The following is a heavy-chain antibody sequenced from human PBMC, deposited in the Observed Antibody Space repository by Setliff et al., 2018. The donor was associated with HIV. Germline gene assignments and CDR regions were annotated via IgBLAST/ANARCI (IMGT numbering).Heavy chain of an antibody. D-gene: IGHD3-10*01. CDR3: AKDKGQKYADY. Sequence: PGESLKISCAASGFTFNNNGMSWVRQAPGKGLEWVASIRSDGSNKYYADSVTGRFTISRDDSKNTLYLQMNSLRAEDTAVYYCAKDKGQKYADYWGQGTVVTVSS. V-gene: IGHV3-30*02. CDR1: GFTFNNNG. CDR2: IRSDGSNK. J-gene: IGHJ4*02.